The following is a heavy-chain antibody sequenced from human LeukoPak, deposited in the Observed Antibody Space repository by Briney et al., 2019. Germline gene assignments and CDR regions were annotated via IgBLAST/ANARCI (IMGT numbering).Heavy chain of an antibody. CDR1: GGSISSYY. CDR2: IYYSGST. V-gene: IGHV4-59*08. J-gene: IGHJ4*02. Sequence: SETLSLTCTVSGGSISSYYWSWIRQPPGKGLEWIGYIYYSGSTNYNPSLKSRVTISVDTSKNQFSLKLSSVTAADTAVYYCATTENSSGWFGYWGQGTLVTVSS. D-gene: IGHD6-19*01. CDR3: ATTENSSGWFGY.